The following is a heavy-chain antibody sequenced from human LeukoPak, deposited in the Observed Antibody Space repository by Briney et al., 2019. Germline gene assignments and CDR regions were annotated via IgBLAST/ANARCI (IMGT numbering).Heavy chain of an antibody. Sequence: SETLSLTCTVSGGSISSSSYYWGWLRQPPGKGLEWIGSIYYSGSTYYNPSLKSRFTISVDTSKNQFSLKLSSVTAADTAVYYCASLYSGSYYALDYWGQGTLVTVSS. CDR3: ASLYSGSYYALDY. V-gene: IGHV4-39*01. CDR2: IYYSGST. CDR1: GGSISSSSYY. J-gene: IGHJ4*02. D-gene: IGHD1-26*01.